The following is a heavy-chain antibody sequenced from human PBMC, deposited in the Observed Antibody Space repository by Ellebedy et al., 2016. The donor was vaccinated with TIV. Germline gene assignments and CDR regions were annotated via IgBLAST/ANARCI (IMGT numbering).Heavy chain of an antibody. CDR3: ARDRAEGASSSGFDI. CDR2: INPQSGGT. J-gene: IGHJ3*02. D-gene: IGHD6-6*01. V-gene: IGHV1-2*02. CDR1: RYILTDYY. Sequence: ASVKVSXKASRYILTDYYLHWVRQAPGQGLEWMGWINPQSGGTHYAQNFQGRVTVIRDTSISTVYMELSSLTSDDTAVYYCARDRAEGASSSGFDIWGQGTVVTVSS.